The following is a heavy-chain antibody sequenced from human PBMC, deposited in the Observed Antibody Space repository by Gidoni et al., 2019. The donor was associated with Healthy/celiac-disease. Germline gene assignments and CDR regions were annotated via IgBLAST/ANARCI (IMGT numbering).Heavy chain of an antibody. Sequence: EVQLVESGGGLIQPGGSLRLSCAASGFTVSSNYMSWVRQAPGKGLEWVSVIYSGGSTYYADSVKGRFTISRDNSKNTLYLQMNSLRAEDTAVYYCARVTYYYDSSGYHAFDIWGQGTMVTVSS. CDR3: ARVTYYYDSSGYHAFDI. CDR1: GFTVSSNY. V-gene: IGHV3-53*01. CDR2: IYSGGST. D-gene: IGHD3-22*01. J-gene: IGHJ3*02.